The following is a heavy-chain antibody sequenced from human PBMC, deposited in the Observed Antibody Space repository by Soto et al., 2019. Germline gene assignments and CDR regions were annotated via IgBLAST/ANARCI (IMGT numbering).Heavy chain of an antibody. J-gene: IGHJ1*01. Sequence: EIPLLESGGGLAQPGGSLRLSCVASGFSFSEYGMSWVRQTPQKTLGWVASISGNKMTTFYPDSVKGRFFISRDNSDDTLHLQMNSLRDDDTAIYYCAKRRLNTITSLSDWWGQGVQVTVSS. D-gene: IGHD3-16*02. V-gene: IGHV3-23*01. CDR2: ISGNKMTT. CDR3: AKRRLNTITSLSDW. CDR1: GFSFSEYG.